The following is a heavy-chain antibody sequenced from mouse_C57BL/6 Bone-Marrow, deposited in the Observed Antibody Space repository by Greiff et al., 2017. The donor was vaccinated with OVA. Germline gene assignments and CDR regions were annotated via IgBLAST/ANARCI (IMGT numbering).Heavy chain of an antibody. CDR3: ARSGYDYDEDY. Sequence: QVQLKESGAELVKPGASVKISCKASGYAFSSYWMNWVKQRPGKGLEWIGQIYPGDGDTNYNGKFKGKATLTADKSSSTTYMQLSSLTSEDSAVYFCARSGYDYDEDYWGQGTTLTVSS. D-gene: IGHD2-4*01. V-gene: IGHV1-80*01. CDR2: IYPGDGDT. CDR1: GYAFSSYW. J-gene: IGHJ2*01.